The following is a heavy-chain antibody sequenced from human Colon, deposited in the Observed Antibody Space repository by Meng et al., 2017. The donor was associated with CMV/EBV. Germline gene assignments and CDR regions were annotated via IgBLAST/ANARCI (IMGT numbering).Heavy chain of an antibody. Sequence: CAALGLSFSDAYMNWVRQIPGKGLEWVARVKTKSDGGTADYAAPVKARFSASRDDSKNTVSLQMSALTTEDTALYYCTTGFGQYFDYWGQGALVTVSS. V-gene: IGHV3-15*07. D-gene: IGHD3-10*01. CDR2: VKTKSDGGTA. J-gene: IGHJ4*02. CDR1: GLSFSDAY. CDR3: TTGFGQYFDY.